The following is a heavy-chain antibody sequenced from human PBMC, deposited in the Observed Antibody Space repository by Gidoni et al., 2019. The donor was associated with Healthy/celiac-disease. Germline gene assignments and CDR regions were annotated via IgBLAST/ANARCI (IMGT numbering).Heavy chain of an antibody. CDR2: IYWDDDK. Sequence: QITLKESGPTLVKPTQTLTLTCTFSGFSLSTSGVGVGWIRQPPGKALEWLALIYWDDDKRYSPSLKSRLTITKDTSKNQVVLTMTNMDPVDTATYYCAHSVYKSVTRIVGFDYWGQGTLVTVSS. D-gene: IGHD4-17*01. CDR3: AHSVYKSVTRIVGFDY. CDR1: GFSLSTSGVG. V-gene: IGHV2-5*02. J-gene: IGHJ4*02.